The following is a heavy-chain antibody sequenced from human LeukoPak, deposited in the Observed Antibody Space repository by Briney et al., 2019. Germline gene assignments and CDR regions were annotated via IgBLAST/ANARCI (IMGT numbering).Heavy chain of an antibody. CDR1: GFTFSSFW. Sequence: GGSLTLSCTASGFTFSSFWMTWVRQAPEKGPEWVASVSHDGSHSYYVDSVKGRFTISKDNPGTSLYLDMYGLRAEDTAIYYCAIWTSVNYWGQGTLVTVSS. V-gene: IGHV3-7*01. CDR3: AIWTSVNY. CDR2: VSHDGSHS. D-gene: IGHD1-1*01. J-gene: IGHJ4*02.